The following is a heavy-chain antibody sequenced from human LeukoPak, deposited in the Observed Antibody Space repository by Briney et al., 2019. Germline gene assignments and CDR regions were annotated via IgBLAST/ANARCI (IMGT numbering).Heavy chain of an antibody. Sequence: GGSLRLSCAASGFTFSDHYMHWVRQAPGKELEWVAFTRYNGSNKFYTDSVKGRFTISRDNSKNTLYLQMNSLRDDDTAVYYCVGGYSGDYWGQGTLVTVSS. CDR1: GFTFSDHY. V-gene: IGHV3-30*02. CDR3: VGGYSGDY. CDR2: TRYNGSNK. D-gene: IGHD3-22*01. J-gene: IGHJ4*02.